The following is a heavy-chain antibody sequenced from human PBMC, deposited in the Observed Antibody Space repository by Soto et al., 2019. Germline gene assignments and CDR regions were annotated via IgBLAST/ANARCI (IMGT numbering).Heavy chain of an antibody. V-gene: IGHV3-23*01. D-gene: IGHD6-13*01. J-gene: IGHJ1*01. CDR2: ITGSGGST. CDR3: AKGSSSFVDYFQH. Sequence: EVELLESGGSLVQPGGSLRLSCAASGFSFSSYAMNWVRQAPGKGLEWVSGITGSGGSTYYSDSVKGRFTVSRDKSKNTLYLQMNSLRADDTAVYFCAKGSSSFVDYFQHWGQGTLVTVSS. CDR1: GFSFSSYA.